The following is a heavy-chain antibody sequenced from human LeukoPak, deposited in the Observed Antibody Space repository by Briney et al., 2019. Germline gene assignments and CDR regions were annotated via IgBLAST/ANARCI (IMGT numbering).Heavy chain of an antibody. CDR1: GLSFTNAW. Sequence: GGSLRLSCADSGLSFTNAWMSWVRQAPGKGLEWVSYISSSSDNIYYADSVEGRFTISRDNAKNSLYLQMNSLRPEDTAMYYCARGPKWLSPPGFPDYWGQGTLVTVSS. CDR3: ARGPKWLSPPGFPDY. V-gene: IGHV3-48*04. CDR2: ISSSSDNI. J-gene: IGHJ4*02. D-gene: IGHD5-12*01.